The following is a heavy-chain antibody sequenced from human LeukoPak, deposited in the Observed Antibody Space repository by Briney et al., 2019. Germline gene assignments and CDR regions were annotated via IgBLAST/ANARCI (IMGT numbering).Heavy chain of an antibody. CDR1: GFTVSSNY. D-gene: IGHD3-3*01. Sequence: PGGSLRLSCAASGFTVSSNYMSWVRQAPGKGLEWVSVIYSGGSTYYADSVKGRFTISRDNSKNTLYLQMSSLRAEDTAVYYCARGFLEWSPANYGMDAWGQGTTVTVSS. J-gene: IGHJ6*02. CDR3: ARGFLEWSPANYGMDA. V-gene: IGHV3-53*01. CDR2: IYSGGST.